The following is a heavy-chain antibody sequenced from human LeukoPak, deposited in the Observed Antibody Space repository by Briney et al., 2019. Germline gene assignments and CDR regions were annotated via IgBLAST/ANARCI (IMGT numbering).Heavy chain of an antibody. V-gene: IGHV3-7*01. J-gene: IGHJ3*01. CDR3: ARERNTAIVTAFDV. CDR2: TKQDGSEK. D-gene: IGHD5-18*01. CDR1: RFTFTAYW. Sequence: GGSLRLSCTASRFTFTAYWMSWVRQAPGKGLEWVANTKQDGSEKYYMDSVKGRFTISRDNAKNSLYLQMNSLRVGDTAVYFCARERNTAIVTAFDVWGQGTMVTVSS.